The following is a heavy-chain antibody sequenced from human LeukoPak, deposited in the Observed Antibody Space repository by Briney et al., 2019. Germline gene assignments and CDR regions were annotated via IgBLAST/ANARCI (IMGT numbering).Heavy chain of an antibody. CDR2: IYYSGST. CDR1: GGSISSSSYY. V-gene: IGHV4-39*07. J-gene: IGHJ3*02. CDR3: ARDGCGGSCYSNDAFDI. Sequence: SETLSLTCTVSGGSISSSSYYWGWIRQPPGKGLEWIGSIYYSGSTYYNPSLKSRVTISVDTSKNQFSLKLSSVTAADTAVYYCARDGCGGSCYSNDAFDIWGQGTMVTVSS. D-gene: IGHD2-15*01.